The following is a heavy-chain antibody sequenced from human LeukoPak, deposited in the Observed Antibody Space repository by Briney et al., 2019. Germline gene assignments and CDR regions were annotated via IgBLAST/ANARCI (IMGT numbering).Heavy chain of an antibody. Sequence: GGSLRLSCAASGFTVSSNYMTWVRQAPGKGLDWVSVIYSGGSTYYADSVKGRFTISRDNSKNTLFLQMNSLRPEDTAVYYCARRASGTYYFGYWGQGTLVTVSS. CDR3: ARRASGTYYFGY. CDR1: GFTVSSNY. J-gene: IGHJ4*02. V-gene: IGHV3-66*02. CDR2: IYSGGST. D-gene: IGHD1-26*01.